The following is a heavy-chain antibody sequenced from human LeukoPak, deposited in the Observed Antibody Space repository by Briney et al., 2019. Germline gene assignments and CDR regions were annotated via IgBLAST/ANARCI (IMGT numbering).Heavy chain of an antibody. Sequence: GGSLRLSCAVSGITLSNYGVSWVRQAPGKGLEWVAGLSGSGGGTNYADSVQGRFTISRDNPKNTLYLQMNSLRAEDTAVYFCAKRGVVIRVFLVGFHKEAYYFDSWGQGALVTVSS. CDR2: LSGSGGGT. J-gene: IGHJ4*02. D-gene: IGHD3-10*01. CDR3: AKRGVVIRVFLVGFHKEAYYFDS. V-gene: IGHV3-23*01. CDR1: GITLSNYG.